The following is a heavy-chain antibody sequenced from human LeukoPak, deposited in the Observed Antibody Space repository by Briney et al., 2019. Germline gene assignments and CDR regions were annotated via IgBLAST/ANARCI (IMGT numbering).Heavy chain of an antibody. V-gene: IGHV3-21*06. CDR3: ARDPYSGNYGAYYYYYMDV. CDR1: GFTFTSYN. J-gene: IGHJ6*03. D-gene: IGHD1-26*01. Sequence: AGGSLRLSCAASGFTFTSYNMNWVRQAPGKGLEWVSSITSSSSYIYYADSVKGRFTISRDNAKNSLYLQMDSLRVEDTAVYYCARDPYSGNYGAYYYYYMDVWGKGTTVTISS. CDR2: ITSSSSYI.